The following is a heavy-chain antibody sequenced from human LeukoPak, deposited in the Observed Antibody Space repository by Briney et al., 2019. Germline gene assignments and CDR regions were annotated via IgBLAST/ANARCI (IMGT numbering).Heavy chain of an antibody. CDR2: ISWNSGSI. D-gene: IGHD4-17*01. V-gene: IGHV3-9*01. J-gene: IGHJ4*02. Sequence: GGSLRLSCAASGFTFDDYAMHWVRQAPGKGLEWVSGISWNSGSIGYADSVKGRFTISRDNAKNSLYLQMNSLRAEDTALYYCAKDNGYGDYYFDYWGQGTLVTVSS. CDR1: GFTFDDYA. CDR3: AKDNGYGDYYFDY.